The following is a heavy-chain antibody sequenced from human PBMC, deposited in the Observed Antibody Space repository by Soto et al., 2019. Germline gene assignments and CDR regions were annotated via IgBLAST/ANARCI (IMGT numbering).Heavy chain of an antibody. J-gene: IGHJ4*02. V-gene: IGHV5-51*03. CDR1: GYSFTTYW. CDR2: IFPGDSDT. D-gene: IGHD2-15*01. CDR3: ARTGYCSGSNCYSFDY. Sequence: EVQLMQSGAEVKKPGESLKISCKGSGYSFTTYWIGWVRQMPGKGLEWMGIIFPGDSDTRYSPSFQGQVTISADKSISTAYLQWTSLEASDTAMYYCARTGYCSGSNCYSFDYWAQGTLVTVSS.